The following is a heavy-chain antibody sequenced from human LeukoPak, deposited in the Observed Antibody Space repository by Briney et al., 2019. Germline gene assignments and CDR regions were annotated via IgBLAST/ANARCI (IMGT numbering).Heavy chain of an antibody. Sequence: GGSLRLSCAASGFNIGPYAMYWVRQGPGRGLEWVSVIKADGSGTFYSDSVRGRFTTSRDNSKNSLYLQMSSLTSVDTALYYCATWAFYHNLDVWGQGNTVAVSS. CDR3: ATWAFYHNLDV. J-gene: IGHJ6*02. CDR2: IKADGSGT. V-gene: IGHV3-43*02. D-gene: IGHD1-1*01. CDR1: GFNIGPYA.